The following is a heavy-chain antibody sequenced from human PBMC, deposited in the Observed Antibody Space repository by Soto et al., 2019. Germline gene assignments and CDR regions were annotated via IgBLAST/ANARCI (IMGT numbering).Heavy chain of an antibody. CDR2: IYYSGST. J-gene: IGHJ3*02. D-gene: IGHD2-15*01. CDR1: GCSISSYY. V-gene: IGHV4-59*01. Sequence: SETLSLTCTVSGCSISSYYWSWIRQPPGKGLEWIGYIYYSGSTNYNPSLKSRVTISVDTSKNQFSLKLSSVTAADTAVYYCARGPIGYCSGGSCPGAFDIWGQGTMVTVSS. CDR3: ARGPIGYCSGGSCPGAFDI.